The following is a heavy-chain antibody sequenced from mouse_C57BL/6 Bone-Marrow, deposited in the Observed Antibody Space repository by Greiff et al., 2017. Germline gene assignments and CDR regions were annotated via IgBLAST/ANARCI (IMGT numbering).Heavy chain of an antibody. CDR2: IHPNSGST. CDR3: ARKSDYYGSRFDD. D-gene: IGHD1-1*01. CDR1: GYTFTSYW. J-gene: IGHJ2*01. V-gene: IGHV1-64*01. Sequence: QVQLQQPGAELVKPGASVKLSCKASGYTFTSYWMHWVKQRPGQGLEWIGMIHPNSGSTNYNEKFKSKATLTVDKSSSTAYMQLSSLTSEDSAVYYCARKSDYYGSRFDDWGQGTTLTVSS.